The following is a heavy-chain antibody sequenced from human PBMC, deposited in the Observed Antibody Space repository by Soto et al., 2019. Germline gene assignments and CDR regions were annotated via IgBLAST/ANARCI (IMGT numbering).Heavy chain of an antibody. J-gene: IGHJ4*02. Sequence: LTCSVSGGSMSEYFWSWIRQSPGKGLEWIGYIYYLGSTDYNPSLKSRVTISVDTSKRQFSLRLTSVTAADTAVYYCARDGYDGSGSPYPAYWGPGTQVTVYS. V-gene: IGHV4-59*01. D-gene: IGHD3-10*01. CDR1: GGSMSEYF. CDR3: ARDGYDGSGSPYPAY. CDR2: IYYLGST.